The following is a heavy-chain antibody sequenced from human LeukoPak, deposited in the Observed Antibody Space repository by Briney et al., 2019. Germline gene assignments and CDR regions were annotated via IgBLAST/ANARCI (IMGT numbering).Heavy chain of an antibody. V-gene: IGHV4-39*07. J-gene: IGHJ3*02. CDR2: IFYSGST. Sequence: SETLSLTCTDSGGSISTNYYWGWIRQPPGKGLEWIGNIFYSGSTYYSPSVKSRVTISLDTSRNQFSLKLNSVTAADTAVYYCAKSNGYGLVDIWGQGTMVTVSS. CDR3: AKSNGYGLVDI. CDR1: GGSISTNYY. D-gene: IGHD3-10*01.